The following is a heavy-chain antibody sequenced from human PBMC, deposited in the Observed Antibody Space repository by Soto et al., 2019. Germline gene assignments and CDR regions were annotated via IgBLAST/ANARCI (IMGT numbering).Heavy chain of an antibody. Sequence: EVQLVESGGGLVKPGGSLRLSCAASGFTFSNAWMSWVRQAPGKGLEWVGRIKSKTDGGTTDYAAPVKGRFTISRDDSKNTLYLQMNSLKTEDTAVYYCTTDIQSVSVDDYWGQGTLVTVSS. D-gene: IGHD2-15*01. J-gene: IGHJ4*02. CDR1: GFTFSNAW. V-gene: IGHV3-15*01. CDR3: TTDIQSVSVDDY. CDR2: IKSKTDGGTT.